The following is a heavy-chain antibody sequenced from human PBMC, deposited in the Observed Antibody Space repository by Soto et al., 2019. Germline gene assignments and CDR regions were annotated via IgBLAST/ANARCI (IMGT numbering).Heavy chain of an antibody. J-gene: IGHJ6*02. Sequence: ASVKVSGKASGYTFTSYNMHWVRKAPGKGLECMGIINPSGGSTSYAQKFQGRVTMTRDTSTSTVYVELSSLRSEDTAVYYCARIVAGGGGGYYGMDVWGQGTTVTVSS. V-gene: IGHV1-46*01. CDR3: ARIVAGGGGGYYGMDV. CDR2: INPSGGST. D-gene: IGHD2-15*01. CDR1: GYTFTSYN.